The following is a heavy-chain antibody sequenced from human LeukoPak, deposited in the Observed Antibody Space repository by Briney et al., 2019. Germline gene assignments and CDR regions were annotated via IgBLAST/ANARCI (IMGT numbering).Heavy chain of an antibody. D-gene: IGHD4-17*01. Sequence: GASVKVSCKASGYTFTGYYMHWVRQAPGQGLEWMGWIDPNSGGTNYAQKFQGRVTMTRDTSISTAYMELSRLRSDDTAVYYCARSPAMTTGQQPFAYWGQGTLVTVSS. CDR3: ARSPAMTTGQQPFAY. CDR2: IDPNSGGT. CDR1: GYTFTGYY. J-gene: IGHJ4*02. V-gene: IGHV1-2*02.